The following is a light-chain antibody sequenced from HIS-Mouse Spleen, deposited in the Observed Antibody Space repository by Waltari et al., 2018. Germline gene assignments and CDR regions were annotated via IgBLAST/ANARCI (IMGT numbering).Light chain of an antibody. V-gene: IGKV3-20*01. Sequence: ELVLTQSPGTLSLSPGERATLSCRASQRVSRSYLACYQQKPGQAPRLLIYGASSRATGIPDGFSGSGSGTDFTLTISRLEPEDFAVYDCQQYGSSPLTFGGGTKVEIK. J-gene: IGKJ4*01. CDR1: QRVSRSY. CDR2: GAS. CDR3: QQYGSSPLT.